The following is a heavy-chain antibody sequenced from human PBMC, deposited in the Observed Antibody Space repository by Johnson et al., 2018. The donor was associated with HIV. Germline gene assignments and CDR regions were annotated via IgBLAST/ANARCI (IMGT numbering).Heavy chain of an antibody. Sequence: VQLVESGGGLVQPGGSLRLSCAASGFTFSSYWMHWVRRAPGKGLVWVSHINSDGSSTSYADSVKGRFTISRDNAKNTLFVEMSSLRAEDTAVYYCASGDRSIWGQGTMVTVSS. CDR2: INSDGSST. J-gene: IGHJ3*02. D-gene: IGHD7-27*01. CDR3: ASGDRSI. V-gene: IGHV3-74*01. CDR1: GFTFSSYW.